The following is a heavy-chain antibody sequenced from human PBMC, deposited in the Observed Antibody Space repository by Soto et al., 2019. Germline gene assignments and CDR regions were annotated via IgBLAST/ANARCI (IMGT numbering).Heavy chain of an antibody. CDR1: GYTFTNYY. V-gene: IGHV1-2*02. D-gene: IGHD3-22*01. Sequence: ASVKVSCKASGYTFTNYYIHWVRQAPGQGLEWMGWIIPNSGGTNFAQKFQGRVTMTRDTSISTAYMELSRLRSDDTAVYYCARATYYYDSSGYYYSWFDPWGQGTLVTVS. CDR2: IIPNSGGT. J-gene: IGHJ5*02. CDR3: ARATYYYDSSGYYYSWFDP.